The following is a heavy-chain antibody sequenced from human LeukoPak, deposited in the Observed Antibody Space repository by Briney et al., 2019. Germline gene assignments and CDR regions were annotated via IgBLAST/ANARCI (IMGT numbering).Heavy chain of an antibody. D-gene: IGHD1-1*01. V-gene: IGHV1-8*01. CDR1: GYTFTSYD. J-gene: IGHJ5*02. CDR3: ARSKTGSLGNWFDL. CDR2: MNPNSGYS. Sequence: ASVKVSCKXFGYTFTSYDINWVRQATGQGLEWMGWMNPNSGYSGYAQKFQARVTMARNTSISTAYMELSNLRFEDTAVYYCARSKTGSLGNWFDLWGQGTLVTVSS.